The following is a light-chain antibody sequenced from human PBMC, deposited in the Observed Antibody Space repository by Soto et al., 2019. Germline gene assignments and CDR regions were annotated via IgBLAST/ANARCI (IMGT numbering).Light chain of an antibody. CDR2: YAS. CDR1: KSVSNN. V-gene: IGKV3-15*01. J-gene: IGKJ5*01. CDR3: QQYNNWPPIT. Sequence: EIMMTQSPATLSVSPGERATLSCRASKSVSNNLAWYQQKPGRAPRLLIYYASTRATGIPARFSGSGSGTEFTLTISSLQSEDFALYYCQQYNNWPPITFGQGTRLEIK.